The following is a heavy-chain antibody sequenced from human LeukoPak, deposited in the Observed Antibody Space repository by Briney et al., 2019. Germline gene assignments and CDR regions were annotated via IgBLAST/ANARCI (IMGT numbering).Heavy chain of an antibody. CDR1: GFTFNSYW. CDR2: IKQDGSEK. Sequence: PGGSLRLSCAASGFTFNSYWMNWVRQAPGKGLEWVANIKQDGSEKYYVDSVKGRFTISSDNAENSLYLQMNSLRAEDTAVYYCATSRTFDYWGQGTLVTVSS. CDR3: ATSRTFDY. J-gene: IGHJ4*02. D-gene: IGHD1-7*01. V-gene: IGHV3-7*01.